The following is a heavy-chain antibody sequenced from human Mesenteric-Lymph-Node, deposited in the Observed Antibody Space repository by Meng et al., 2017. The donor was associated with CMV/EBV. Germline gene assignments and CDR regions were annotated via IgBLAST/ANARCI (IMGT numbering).Heavy chain of an antibody. CDR1: GFIFSNYD. CDR3: ARGTEFWNGYYYFDS. Sequence: LSLTCAASGFIFSNYDMHWVRQRTGKGLEWVSAIGTSGDTHYPASVKGRFTISREGAKNSVHLQIDNVRAGDTAVYYCARGTEFWNGYYYFDSWGQGTLVTVSS. J-gene: IGHJ4*02. D-gene: IGHD3/OR15-3a*01. CDR2: IGTSGDT. V-gene: IGHV3-13*01.